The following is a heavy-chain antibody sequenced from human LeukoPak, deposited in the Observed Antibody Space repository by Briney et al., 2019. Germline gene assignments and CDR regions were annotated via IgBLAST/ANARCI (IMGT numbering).Heavy chain of an antibody. CDR3: ARFEEGFDY. V-gene: IGHV4-38-2*02. J-gene: IGHJ4*02. CDR2: IYHSGST. Sequence: SETLSLTCTVSGYSISSGYYWGWIRQPPGKGLEWIGSIYHSGSTYYNPSLKSRVTISVDTSKNQFSLKLSSVTAADTAVYYCARFEEGFDYWGQGTLVTVSS. CDR1: GYSISSGYY.